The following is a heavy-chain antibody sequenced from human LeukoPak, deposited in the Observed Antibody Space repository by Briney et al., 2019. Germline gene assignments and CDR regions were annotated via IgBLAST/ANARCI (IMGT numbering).Heavy chain of an antibody. D-gene: IGHD2-21*02. CDR3: ARGGDPPPDV. CDR1: GGSFSGYY. J-gene: IGHJ6*04. Sequence: SETLSLTCAVYGGSFSGYYWSWIRQPPGKGLEWIGEINHSGSTNYNPSLKSRVTISVDTSKNQFSLKLSSVTAADTAVYYCARGGDPPPDVWGKGTTVTVSS. CDR2: INHSGST. V-gene: IGHV4-34*01.